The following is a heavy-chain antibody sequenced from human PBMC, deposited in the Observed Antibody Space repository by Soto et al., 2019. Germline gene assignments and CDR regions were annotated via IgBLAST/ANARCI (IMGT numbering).Heavy chain of an antibody. Sequence: PGGSLRLSCAASGFPFSSYVMSWVRQAPGKGLEWVSGISGGGSNTFYADSVKGRFTISRDNSKNTLLLQMNSLGAEDTAVYYCAKDSNKYSSSLRGRYFDHWGHGIGVTVSS. V-gene: IGHV3-23*01. CDR1: GFPFSSYV. D-gene: IGHD4-4*01. CDR3: AKDSNKYSSSLRGRYFDH. CDR2: ISGGGSNT. J-gene: IGHJ4*01.